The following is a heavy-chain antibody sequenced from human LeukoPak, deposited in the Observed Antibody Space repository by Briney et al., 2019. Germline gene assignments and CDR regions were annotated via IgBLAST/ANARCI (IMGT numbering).Heavy chain of an antibody. CDR2: INHSGST. Sequence: PSETLSLTCAVYGGSFSGYYWSWIRQPPGKGLEWIGEINHSGSTNYNPSLKSRVTISVDTSKNHFPLKLSSMTAADTAVYYCASHPSGNNWFDPWGQGTMVTVSS. J-gene: IGHJ5*02. V-gene: IGHV4-34*01. D-gene: IGHD3-3*01. CDR3: ASHPSGNNWFDP. CDR1: GGSFSGYY.